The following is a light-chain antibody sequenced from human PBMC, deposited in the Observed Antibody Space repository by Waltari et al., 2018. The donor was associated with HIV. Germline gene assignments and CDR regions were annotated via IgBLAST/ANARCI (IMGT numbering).Light chain of an antibody. CDR2: KAP. J-gene: IGLJ3*02. CDR3: QSGHSSGTAPG. CDR1: ALPKQY. Sequence: STELTQLPSVSVSPGQTATITCSGDALPKQYAYWYQVKPGQAPVLIIYKAPERPSGCAWRFAGASSGTVVTLTITGVQAEDDADYYCQSGHSSGTAPGFGGGNKLTVL. V-gene: IGLV3-25*03.